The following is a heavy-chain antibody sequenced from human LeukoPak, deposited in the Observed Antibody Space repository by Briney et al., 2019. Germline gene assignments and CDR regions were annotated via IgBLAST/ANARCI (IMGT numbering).Heavy chain of an antibody. V-gene: IGHV3-23*01. Sequence: PGGSLRLSCAASGFTFSSYAMSWVRPAPGKGLEWVPGISGSGGSTYYADSVKGRFTISRDNSKNTLYMQMNSLTAEDTAVYYCARVGVEEDYWGQDYWGQGTLVTVSS. J-gene: IGHJ4*02. CDR1: GFTFSSYA. CDR3: ARVGVEEDYWGQDY. D-gene: IGHD3-3*01. CDR2: ISGSGGST.